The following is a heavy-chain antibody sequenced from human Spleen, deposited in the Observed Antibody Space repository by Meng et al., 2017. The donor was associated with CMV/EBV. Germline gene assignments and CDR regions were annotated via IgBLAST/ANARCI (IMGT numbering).Heavy chain of an antibody. D-gene: IGHD1-7*01. CDR2: IKSKTDGGTT. CDR1: GFTVSSNY. V-gene: IGHV3-15*01. J-gene: IGHJ6*02. CDR3: ASLAITGTNGMDV. Sequence: GGSLRLSCAASGFTVSSNYMSWVRQAPGKGLEWVGRIKSKTDGGTTDYAAPVKGRFTISRDDSKNTLYLQMNSLKTEDTAVYYCASLAITGTNGMDVWGQGTTVTVSS.